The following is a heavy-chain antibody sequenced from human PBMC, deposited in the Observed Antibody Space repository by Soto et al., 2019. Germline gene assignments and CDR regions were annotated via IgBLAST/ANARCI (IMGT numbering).Heavy chain of an antibody. J-gene: IGHJ3*02. D-gene: IGHD3-16*01. CDR2: IYPGDSES. CDR3: ARKGGRGMNDAFDI. CDR1: GYSFTSYW. V-gene: IGHV5-51*01. Sequence: GESLKISCKASGYSFTSYWIGWVRQMPGKGLEWMGVIYPGDSESRYSPSFQGQVTISADKSISTAYLQWSSLKASETAMYYCARKGGRGMNDAFDIWGQGTTVTVSS.